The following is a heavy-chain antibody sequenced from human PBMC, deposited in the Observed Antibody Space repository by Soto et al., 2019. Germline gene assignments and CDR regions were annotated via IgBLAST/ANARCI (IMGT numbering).Heavy chain of an antibody. CDR1: GFTFSSYG. J-gene: IGHJ6*01. CDR3: AKDAGIAARLYYYGMDV. V-gene: IGHV3-30*18. D-gene: IGHD6-6*01. CDR2: ISYDGSNK. Sequence: GGSLRLSCAASGFTFSSYGMHWVRQAPGKGLEWVAVISYDGSNKYYADSVKGRFTISRDNSKNTLYLQMNSLRAEDTAVYYCAKDAGIAARLYYYGMDVWGQGTKGTVSS.